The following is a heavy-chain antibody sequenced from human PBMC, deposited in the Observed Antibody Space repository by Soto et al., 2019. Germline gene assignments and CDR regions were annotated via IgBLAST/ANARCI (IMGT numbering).Heavy chain of an antibody. CDR3: ARAVSMVGATSYYYYGMDV. CDR1: GYTFTSYA. V-gene: IGHV1-3*01. D-gene: IGHD1-26*01. Sequence: ASVKVSCKASGYTFTSYAMHWVRQAPGQRLEWMGWINAGNGNTKYSQKFQGRVTMTRNTSISTAYMELSSLRSEDTAVYYCARAVSMVGATSYYYYGMDVWGQGTTVTVSS. J-gene: IGHJ6*02. CDR2: INAGNGNT.